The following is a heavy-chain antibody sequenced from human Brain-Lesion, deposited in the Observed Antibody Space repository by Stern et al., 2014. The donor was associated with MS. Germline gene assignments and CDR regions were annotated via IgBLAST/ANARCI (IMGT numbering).Heavy chain of an antibody. D-gene: IGHD3-22*01. Sequence: QVQLVDSGAEVKKPGASVKVSCKASGYTFTGYYMHWVRQAPGQGLEWMGWINPKSGCTNYAQKFQGWVTMTRDTSINTAYMELSRLRSDDTAVYYCATYYYDSTGYNDFWGQGTLVTVSS. J-gene: IGHJ4*02. CDR1: GYTFTGYY. V-gene: IGHV1-2*04. CDR3: ATYYYDSTGYNDF. CDR2: INPKSGCT.